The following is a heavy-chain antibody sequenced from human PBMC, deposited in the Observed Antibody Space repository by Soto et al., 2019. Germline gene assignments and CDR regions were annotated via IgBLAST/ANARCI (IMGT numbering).Heavy chain of an antibody. J-gene: IGHJ5*02. CDR1: GGSFSGYY. V-gene: IGHV4-34*01. D-gene: IGHD2-15*01. CDR3: ARGRSGGCRILNWFDP. Sequence: SETLSLTCAVYGGSFSGYYWSWIRQPPGKGLEWIGEINHSGSTNYNPSLKSRVTISVDTSKNQFSLKLSSVTAADTAVYYCARGRSGGCRILNWFDPWGQGTLVT. CDR2: INHSGST.